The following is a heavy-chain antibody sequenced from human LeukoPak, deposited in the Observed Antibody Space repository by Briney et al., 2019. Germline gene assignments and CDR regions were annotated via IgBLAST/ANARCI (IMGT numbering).Heavy chain of an antibody. CDR2: ISGTGDNT. D-gene: IGHD4/OR15-4a*01. J-gene: IGHJ4*02. CDR3: AKGHSDYGTGFDC. V-gene: IGHV3-23*01. CDR1: GLTFNNLA. Sequence: GGSLRLSCAASGLTFNNLAMTWVRQAPGKGLDSVLVISGTGDNTYYADSVKGRFTISRDNSQNTLYLQMNSLRAEDTAVYYCAKGHSDYGTGFDCWGQGTLVTVAS.